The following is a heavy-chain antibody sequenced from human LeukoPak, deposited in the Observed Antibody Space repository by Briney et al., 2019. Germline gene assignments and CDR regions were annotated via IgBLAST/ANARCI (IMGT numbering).Heavy chain of an antibody. CDR3: ARDFHRRYYDSSGYNAFDI. Sequence: PGGSLRLSCAAYAFTFSSYAMSWVRQAPGKGLEWVSAISGSGGSTYYADSVKGRFTISRDNAKNSLYLQMNSLRAEDTAVYYCARDFHRRYYDSSGYNAFDIWGQGTMVTVSS. V-gene: IGHV3-23*01. D-gene: IGHD3-22*01. CDR1: AFTFSSYA. J-gene: IGHJ3*02. CDR2: ISGSGGST.